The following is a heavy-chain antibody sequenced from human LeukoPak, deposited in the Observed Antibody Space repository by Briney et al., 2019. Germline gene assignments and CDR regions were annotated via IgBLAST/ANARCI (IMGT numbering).Heavy chain of an antibody. CDR1: GFTFSSYG. V-gene: IGHV3-33*01. Sequence: GGSLRLSCAPSGFTFSSYGMHWVRQAPRKGLEWVAVIWYDGSNKYYADSVKGRFTISRDNSKNTLYLQMHSLRAEDTAVYYCARVLNPAGQGYCSGGSCYPPDYWGQGTLVTVSS. J-gene: IGHJ4*02. CDR3: ARVLNPAGQGYCSGGSCYPPDY. D-gene: IGHD2-15*01. CDR2: IWYDGSNK.